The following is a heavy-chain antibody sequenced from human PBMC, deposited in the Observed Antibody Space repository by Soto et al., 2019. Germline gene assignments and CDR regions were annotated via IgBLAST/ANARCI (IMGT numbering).Heavy chain of an antibody. CDR3: TRRYNWNDYYFDP. V-gene: IGHV4-39*01. D-gene: IGHD1-20*01. CDR2: SYYSGTS. Sequence: SETLSLTCTVSGGSIRVQSYYWTWIRQTPGKGLEWVGSSYYSGTSYFNPALKGRVTISVDTSTNQFSLGLTSVTAADTAVYYCTRRYNWNDYYFDPWGQGTLVTVSS. CDR1: GGSIRVQSYY. J-gene: IGHJ5*02.